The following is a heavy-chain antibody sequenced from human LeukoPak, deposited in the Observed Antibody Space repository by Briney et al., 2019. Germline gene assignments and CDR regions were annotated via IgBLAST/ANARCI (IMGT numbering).Heavy chain of an antibody. J-gene: IGHJ4*02. D-gene: IGHD5-18*01. Sequence: GGSLRLSCAASGFTFSSYGMHWVRQAPGKGLEWVSLISGDGGNTYYADSVKGRFTISRDNSKNSLYLQMNSLRTEDTALYYCAKEGSGNNYGTIDYWGQGTLVTVSS. CDR1: GFTFSSYG. CDR3: AKEGSGNNYGTIDY. CDR2: ISGDGGNT. V-gene: IGHV3-43*02.